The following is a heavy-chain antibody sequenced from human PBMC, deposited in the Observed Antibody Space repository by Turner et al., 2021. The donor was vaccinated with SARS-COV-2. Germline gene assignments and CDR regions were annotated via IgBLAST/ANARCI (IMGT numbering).Heavy chain of an antibody. D-gene: IGHD4-4*01. CDR3: AKQLGLYSNPMYYFDY. J-gene: IGHJ4*02. V-gene: IGHV3-30*18. CDR2: ISYDGSNK. Sequence: QVQLVESGGGVVQPGRSLRLPCAASGFTFSSYGMHWVRQAPGKGLEWVAVISYDGSNKYYADSVKGRFTISRDNSKNTLYLQLNSLRAEDTAVYYCAKQLGLYSNPMYYFDYWGQGTLVTVSS. CDR1: GFTFSSYG.